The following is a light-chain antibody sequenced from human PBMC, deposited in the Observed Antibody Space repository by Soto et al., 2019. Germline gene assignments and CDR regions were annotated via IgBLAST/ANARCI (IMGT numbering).Light chain of an antibody. Sequence: QSVLTQPPSASGSPRQSVTISCTGTSSDVGGYNYVSWYQQHPDKAPKLMIYEVNKRPSGVPDRFSGSKSGNTASLTVSGLQAEDEADYYCSSYAGSNNVLFGGGTKLTVL. J-gene: IGLJ2*01. V-gene: IGLV2-8*01. CDR2: EVN. CDR3: SSYAGSNNVL. CDR1: SSDVGGYNY.